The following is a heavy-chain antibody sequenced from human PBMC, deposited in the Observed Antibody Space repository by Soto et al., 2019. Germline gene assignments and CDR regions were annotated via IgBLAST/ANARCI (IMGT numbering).Heavy chain of an antibody. D-gene: IGHD6-6*01. CDR2: ISGYNGNT. CDR1: GYTFTSYG. J-gene: IGHJ6*02. CDR3: ARDFGPILSSSSDYGMDV. Sequence: GASVKVSCKASGYTFTSYGISWVRQAPGQGLEWMGWISGYNGNTNYAQRLQGRVTMTTDTSTSTAYMERRGLRSDDTAVYYCARDFGPILSSSSDYGMDVWGQGTTVTVSS. V-gene: IGHV1-18*01.